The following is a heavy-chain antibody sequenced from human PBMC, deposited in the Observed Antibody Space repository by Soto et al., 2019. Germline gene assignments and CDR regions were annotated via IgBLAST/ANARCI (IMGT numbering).Heavy chain of an antibody. CDR3: AREPYDSSGYYFDY. V-gene: IGHV3-21*01. D-gene: IGHD3-22*01. CDR2: ISSSSSYI. Sequence: GGSLRLSCAASGFTFSSYSMNWVRQASGKGLEWVSSISSSSSYIYYADSVKGRFTISRDNAKNSLYLQMNSLRAEDTAVYYCAREPYDSSGYYFDYWGQGTLVTVSS. CDR1: GFTFSSYS. J-gene: IGHJ4*02.